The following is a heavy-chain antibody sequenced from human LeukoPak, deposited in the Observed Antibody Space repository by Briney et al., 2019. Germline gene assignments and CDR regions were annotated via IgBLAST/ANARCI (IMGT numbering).Heavy chain of an antibody. V-gene: IGHV4-38-2*02. CDR1: GYSISGGYY. D-gene: IGHD4-23*01. CDR2: IYHSGNT. J-gene: IGHJ4*02. CDR3: GRVGAAHPSDYGGYYYFDY. Sequence: SETLSLTCTVSGYSISGGYYWGWIRQPPGKGLEWIGSIYHSGNTLYNPSLKSRVTISVDTSKNQFSLKLRSVTAADTAVYYCGRVGAAHPSDYGGYYYFDYWGQGNLVTVSS.